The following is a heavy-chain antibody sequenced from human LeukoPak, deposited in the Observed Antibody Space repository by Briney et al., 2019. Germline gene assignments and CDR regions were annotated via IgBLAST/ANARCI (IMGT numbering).Heavy chain of an antibody. V-gene: IGHV4-34*01. J-gene: IGHJ4*02. CDR2: IDHRGTA. D-gene: IGHD3-3*01. Sequence: SETLSLTCAVYGASYNAYYWSWIRQPPGKGLEWIGDIDHRGTATYNPSLKSRLFISADASKNQFSLKLNSVTDADTAVYYCAVGITILGVAASFDSWGQGNLVIVSS. CDR3: AVGITILGVAASFDS. CDR1: GASYNAYY.